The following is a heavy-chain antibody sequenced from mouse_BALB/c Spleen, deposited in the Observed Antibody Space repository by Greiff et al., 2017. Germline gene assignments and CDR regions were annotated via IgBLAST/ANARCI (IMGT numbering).Heavy chain of an antibody. CDR3: ARCYYGSSYEYFDY. V-gene: IGHV1-39*01. J-gene: IGHJ2*01. D-gene: IGHD1-1*01. CDR1: GYSFTGYN. CDR2: IDPYYGGT. Sequence: VQLKESGPELEKPGASVKISCKASGYSFTGYNMNWVKQSNGKSLEWIGNIDPYYGGTSYNQKFKGKATLTVDKSSSTAYMQLKSLTSEDSAVYYCARCYYGSSYEYFDYWGQGTTLTVSS.